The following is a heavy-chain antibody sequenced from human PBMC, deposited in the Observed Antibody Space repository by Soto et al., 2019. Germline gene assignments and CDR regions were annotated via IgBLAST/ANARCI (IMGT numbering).Heavy chain of an antibody. CDR1: GFTFSDYG. V-gene: IGHV3-33*01. CDR3: ARVLDYYGSGTFGEVACDY. Sequence: QVQLVESGGGVVQPGTSLRLSCVASGFTFSDYGMNWVRQAPGKGLEWVGVIWHDGGNQYSADSVKGRSTISSENSKNTLYLQMNSLRAEDTAVYYCARVLDYYGSGTFGEVACDYWGQGTQVTVSS. J-gene: IGHJ4*02. CDR2: IWHDGGNQ. D-gene: IGHD3-10*01.